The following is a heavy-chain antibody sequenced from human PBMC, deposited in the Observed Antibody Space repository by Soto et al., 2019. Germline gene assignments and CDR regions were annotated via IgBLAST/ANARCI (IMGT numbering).Heavy chain of an antibody. CDR1: GGSISSGGYY. CDR2: IYYSGST. Sequence: QVQLQESGPGLVKPSQTLSLTCTVSGGSISSGGYYWSWTRQHPGKGLEWIGYIYYSGSTYYNPSLKSRVTISVDTSKNQFSLKLSSVTAADTAVYYCARASSSSGGVFDYWGQGTLVTVSS. V-gene: IGHV4-31*03. CDR3: ARASSSSGGVFDY. J-gene: IGHJ4*02. D-gene: IGHD6-6*01.